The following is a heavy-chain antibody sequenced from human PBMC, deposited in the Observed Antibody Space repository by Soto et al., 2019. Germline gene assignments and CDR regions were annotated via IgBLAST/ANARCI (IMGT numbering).Heavy chain of an antibody. Sequence: PGGSLRLSCAASGFTFRRYGMHWVRQAPGKGLEWVAVISLDGSNKNHADSVKGRFTISRDNSRDTLYLQMNSLRPEDTALYYCVKSAGSMAVVGMFEYWGQGARVTVSS. D-gene: IGHD6-13*01. V-gene: IGHV3-30*18. CDR1: GFTFRRYG. CDR3: VKSAGSMAVVGMFEY. CDR2: ISLDGSNK. J-gene: IGHJ4*02.